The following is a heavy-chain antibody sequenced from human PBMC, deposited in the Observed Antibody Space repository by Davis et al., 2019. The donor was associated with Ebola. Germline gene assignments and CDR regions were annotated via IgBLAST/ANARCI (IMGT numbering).Heavy chain of an antibody. CDR2: IWYDGSNK. D-gene: IGHD3-22*01. CDR1: GFTFSNYD. Sequence: GESLKISCAASGFTFSNYDMHWVRQAPGKGLEWVAVIWYDGSNKYYADSVKGRFTISRDNSKNTLYLQMNSLRAEDTAVYYCARVVELSYYDSMNNWFDPWGQGTLVTVSS. V-gene: IGHV3-33*08. CDR3: ARVVELSYYDSMNNWFDP. J-gene: IGHJ5*02.